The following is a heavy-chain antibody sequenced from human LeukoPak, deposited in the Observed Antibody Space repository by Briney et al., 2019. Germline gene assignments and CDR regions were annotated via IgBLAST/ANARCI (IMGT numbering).Heavy chain of an antibody. CDR1: SGSINGYY. J-gene: IGHJ5*02. CDR3: ARHYGP. Sequence: SETLSLTCTVSSGSINGYYWGWIRQPPGKGLEWIGSIYDSGSTYYNPSLKSRVTISVDTSKNQFSLKLNSVTAADTAVYYCARHYGPWGQGTLVTVSS. V-gene: IGHV4-39*01. D-gene: IGHD3-10*01. CDR2: IYDSGST.